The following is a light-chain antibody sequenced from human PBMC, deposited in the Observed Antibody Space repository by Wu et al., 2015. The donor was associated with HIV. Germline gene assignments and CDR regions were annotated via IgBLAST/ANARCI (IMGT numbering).Light chain of an antibody. CDR2: GAS. Sequence: DIQMTQSPSSLSASVGDRVTISCQASHDISNNLNWYQQKPGKAPKLLIYGASTLQSGVPSRFSGSVSGTEFTLTVSSLQSDDFATYYCQQVSNFPFTFGPGTKVDFK. CDR1: HDISNN. J-gene: IGKJ3*01. V-gene: IGKV1-9*01. CDR3: QQVSNFPFT.